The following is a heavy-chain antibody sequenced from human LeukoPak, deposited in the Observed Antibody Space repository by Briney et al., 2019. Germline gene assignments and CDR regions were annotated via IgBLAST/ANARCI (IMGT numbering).Heavy chain of an antibody. CDR1: GYTFTSYG. CDR2: ISAYNGNT. J-gene: IGHJ4*02. D-gene: IGHD3-10*01. V-gene: IGHV1-18*04. CDR3: ARGNSWVGEVYFDY. Sequence: GASVTVSCTASGYTFTSYGIGWVRQAPGQGLEWMGWISAYNGNTNYAQKLQGRVTMTTDTSTSKAYMELKSLRSDDTAVYYCARGNSWVGEVYFDYWGQGTLVTVSS.